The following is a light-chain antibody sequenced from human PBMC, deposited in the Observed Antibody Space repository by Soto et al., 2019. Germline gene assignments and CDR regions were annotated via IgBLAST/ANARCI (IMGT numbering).Light chain of an antibody. J-gene: IGLJ1*01. CDR2: EVS. CDR1: SSDVGGHNY. V-gene: IGLV2-14*01. Sequence: SVLTQPASVSGSPGQSITISCTGTSSDVGGHNYVSWYQQHPGKAPKLMIYEVSNRPSGVSNRFSGSKSGNTASLTISGLQPEDEADHYCSSYTSTSTYVFGTGTKVTVL. CDR3: SSYTSTSTYV.